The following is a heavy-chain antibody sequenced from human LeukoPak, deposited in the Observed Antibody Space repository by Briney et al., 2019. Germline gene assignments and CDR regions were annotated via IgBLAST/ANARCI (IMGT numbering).Heavy chain of an antibody. V-gene: IGHV3-21*01. Sequence: PGGSLRLSCAASGFTFSSYTMNWVRQAPGKGLEWFSSISRSSSYIYYADSMKGRFTISRDNAKNSLDLQMHSLRAEDTAVYYCARGSTVVRGVSPAGDYWGQGTLVTVSS. CDR2: ISRSSSYI. CDR1: GFTFSSYT. D-gene: IGHD3-10*01. J-gene: IGHJ4*02. CDR3: ARGSTVVRGVSPAGDY.